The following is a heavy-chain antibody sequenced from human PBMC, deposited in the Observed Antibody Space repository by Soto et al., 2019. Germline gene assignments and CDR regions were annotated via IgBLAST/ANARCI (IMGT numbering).Heavy chain of an antibody. D-gene: IGHD3-3*01. CDR2: ISNSGRST. V-gene: IGHV3-23*01. Sequence: LRLSCAASGLTFSSYAMSWVRQAPGKGLEWVSHISNSGRSTKYGDSVKGRFTISRDNSKNTLYLQMNSLRAEDTAIYYCAKDALAYYDFWSWGQGTLVTVSS. J-gene: IGHJ4*02. CDR3: AKDALAYYDFWS. CDR1: GLTFSSYA.